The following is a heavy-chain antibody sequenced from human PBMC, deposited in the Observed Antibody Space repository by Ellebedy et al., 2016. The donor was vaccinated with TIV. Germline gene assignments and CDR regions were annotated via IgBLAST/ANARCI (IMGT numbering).Heavy chain of an antibody. D-gene: IGHD3-10*01. Sequence: ASVKVSXKASSYTFTSYGISWVRQAPGQGLEWMGWISAYNGNTNYAQKLQGRVTMTRDTSTSTVYMELSSLRSEDTAVYYCARVSTGYGSGSKYYFDYWGQGTLVTVSS. CDR3: ARVSTGYGSGSKYYFDY. J-gene: IGHJ4*02. CDR2: ISAYNGNT. V-gene: IGHV1-18*04. CDR1: SYTFTSYG.